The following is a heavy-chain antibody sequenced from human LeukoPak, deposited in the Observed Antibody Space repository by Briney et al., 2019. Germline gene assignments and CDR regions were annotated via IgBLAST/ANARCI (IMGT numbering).Heavy chain of an antibody. Sequence: ASVKVSCKASGYTFTSYGISWVRQAPGQGLEWMGWISAYNGNTNYAQKLQGRVTMTTDTSTSTAYMELRSLRSDDTAVYYCARGEGAYYDFWSGFGVARNTNNWFDPWGQGTLVTVSS. J-gene: IGHJ5*02. CDR3: ARGEGAYYDFWSGFGVARNTNNWFDP. CDR2: ISAYNGNT. D-gene: IGHD3-3*01. V-gene: IGHV1-18*01. CDR1: GYTFTSYG.